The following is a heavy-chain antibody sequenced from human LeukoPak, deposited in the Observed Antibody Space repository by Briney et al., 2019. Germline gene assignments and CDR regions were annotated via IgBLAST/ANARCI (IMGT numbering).Heavy chain of an antibody. D-gene: IGHD6-13*01. CDR3: ARRLGYSSSWYDAFDI. Sequence: KSSETLSLTCTVSGGSISSYYWSWIRQPPGKGLEWIGFIYYSGSTNYNPSLKSRVTISVDTSKNQFSLKLSSVTAADTAVYYCARRLGYSSSWYDAFDIWGQGTMVTVSS. J-gene: IGHJ3*02. CDR1: GGSISSYY. CDR2: IYYSGST. V-gene: IGHV4-59*08.